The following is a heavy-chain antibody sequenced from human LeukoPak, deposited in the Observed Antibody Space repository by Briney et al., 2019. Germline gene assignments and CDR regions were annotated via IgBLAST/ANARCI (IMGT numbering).Heavy chain of an antibody. V-gene: IGHV4-61*02. CDR3: AREERFTMFQYYYYYMDV. CDR2: IYTSGST. Sequence: KPSETLSLTCTVSGGSISSSSYYWGWIRQPPGKGLEWIGRIYTSGSTNYNPSLKSRVTISVDTSKNQFSLKLSSVTAADTAVYYCAREERFTMFQYYYYYMDVWGKGTTVTVSS. J-gene: IGHJ6*03. D-gene: IGHD3-10*02. CDR1: GGSISSSSYY.